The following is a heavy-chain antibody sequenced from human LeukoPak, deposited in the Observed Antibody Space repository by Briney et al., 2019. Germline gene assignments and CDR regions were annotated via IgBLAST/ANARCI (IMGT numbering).Heavy chain of an antibody. Sequence: SETLSLTCTVSGGSISSYYWSWIRQPPGKGLEWIGYIYYSGSTNYNPSLKSRVTISVDTSKNQFSLKLSSVTAADTAVYYCARDSWYYYDSSGYYYFDYWGQGTLVTVSS. D-gene: IGHD3-22*01. CDR3: ARDSWYYYDSSGYYYFDY. J-gene: IGHJ4*02. V-gene: IGHV4-59*01. CDR1: GGSISSYY. CDR2: IYYSGST.